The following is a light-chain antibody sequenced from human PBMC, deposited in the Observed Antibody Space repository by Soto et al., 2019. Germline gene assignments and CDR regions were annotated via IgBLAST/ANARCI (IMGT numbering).Light chain of an antibody. CDR2: AAS. CDR1: QSVGGN. CDR3: QQYNNWPPWT. Sequence: EIVMTQSPATLSVSPGERATLSCRASQSVGGNLAWYQQKPGQAPRLLIYAASTRATGIPARFSGSGSGTEFTLTIRSLQSEDFAVYYCQQYNNWPPWTFGQGTKVEIK. J-gene: IGKJ1*01. V-gene: IGKV3-15*01.